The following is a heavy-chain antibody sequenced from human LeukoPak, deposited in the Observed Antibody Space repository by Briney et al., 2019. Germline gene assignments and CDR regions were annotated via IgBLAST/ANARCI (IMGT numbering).Heavy chain of an antibody. J-gene: IGHJ6*03. CDR3: ARAGTARPYYYYMDV. CDR1: GFTVSSNY. D-gene: IGHD3-10*01. Sequence: GGSLRLSCAASGFTVSSNYMSWVRQAPGKGLEWVSVIYSGGSTYYADSVKGRFTVSRDNSKNTLYLQMNSLRAEDTAVYYCARAGTARPYYYYMDVWGKGTTVTVSS. CDR2: IYSGGST. V-gene: IGHV3-66*02.